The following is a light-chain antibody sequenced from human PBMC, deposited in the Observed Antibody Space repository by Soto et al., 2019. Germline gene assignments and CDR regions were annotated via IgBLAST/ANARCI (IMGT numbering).Light chain of an antibody. V-gene: IGLV2-14*01. J-gene: IGLJ1*01. CDR2: EVS. Sequence: QSALTQPASVSGSPGQSITISCTGTSSDVGGYNYVSWYQQHPGKAPKLMICEVSNRPSGVSNRFSGSKSGNTASLTISGLQAEDEADYYCCSYGVFGTGTKLTVL. CDR1: SSDVGGYNY. CDR3: CSYGV.